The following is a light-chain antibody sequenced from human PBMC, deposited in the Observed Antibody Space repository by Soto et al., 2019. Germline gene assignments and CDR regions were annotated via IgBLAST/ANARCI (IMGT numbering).Light chain of an antibody. CDR3: QKYNNAPRT. CDR1: QGISNY. J-gene: IGKJ1*01. Sequence: DIQMTQSPSSLSASVGDTVTITCRASQGISNYLAWYQQKPGQVPNLLIYAASTLQSGVPSRFSGSGSGTAFTLTISSLRPEDVATYYCQKYNNAPRTFGQGPKVEI. CDR2: AAS. V-gene: IGKV1-27*01.